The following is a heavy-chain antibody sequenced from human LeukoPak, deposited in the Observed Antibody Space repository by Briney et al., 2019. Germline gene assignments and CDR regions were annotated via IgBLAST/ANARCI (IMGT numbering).Heavy chain of an antibody. J-gene: IGHJ5*01. Sequence: NSSETLCLTCGGYGVSFRGYYWRWMRQPPGKGLEWIGEINHSGSTNYNPSLKSRVTISVDTSKNQFSLKLSSVTAADTAVYYCVRHDGRGGATMGAFDSWGQGSLVTVSS. D-gene: IGHD4/OR15-4a*01. CDR3: VRHDGRGGATMGAFDS. V-gene: IGHV4-34*01. CDR2: INHSGST. CDR1: GVSFRGYY.